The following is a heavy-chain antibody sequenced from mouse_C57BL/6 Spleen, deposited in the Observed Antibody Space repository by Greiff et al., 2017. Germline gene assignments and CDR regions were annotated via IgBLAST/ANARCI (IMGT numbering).Heavy chain of an antibody. V-gene: IGHV1-61*01. J-gene: IGHJ2*01. D-gene: IGHD1-1*01. Sequence: QVQLQQPGAELVRPGSSVKLSCKASGYTFTSYWMDWVKQRPGQGLEWIGNIYPSDSETHYNQKFKDKATLTVDKSSSTAYMQLSSLTSEDSAVYYCAREVITTVVAFDYWGQGTTRTVSS. CDR1: GYTFTSYW. CDR3: AREVITTVVAFDY. CDR2: IYPSDSET.